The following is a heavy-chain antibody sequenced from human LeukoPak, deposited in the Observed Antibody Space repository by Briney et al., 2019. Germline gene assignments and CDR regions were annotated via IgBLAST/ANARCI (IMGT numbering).Heavy chain of an antibody. V-gene: IGHV3-7*01. Sequence: GGSLRLSCAASGFTFSSYWMSWVRQVPGKGLEWVANIKQDGSEKYYVDSVKGRFTISRDNAKNSLYLQMNSLRAEDTAVYYCARDPGAKYYYDSSGYPDYWGQGTLVTVSS. J-gene: IGHJ4*02. CDR2: IKQDGSEK. CDR3: ARDPGAKYYYDSSGYPDY. CDR1: GFTFSSYW. D-gene: IGHD3-22*01.